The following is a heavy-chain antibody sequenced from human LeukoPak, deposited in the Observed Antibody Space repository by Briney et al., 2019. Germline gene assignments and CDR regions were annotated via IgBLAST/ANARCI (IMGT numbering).Heavy chain of an antibody. CDR1: GGSFSGYY. V-gene: IGHV4-34*01. CDR3: ARCCKVPAAIVVRNYYYYGMDV. J-gene: IGHJ6*02. CDR2: INHSGST. D-gene: IGHD2-2*01. Sequence: PSETLSLTCAVYGGSFSGYYWSWIRQAPGKGLEWIGEINHSGSTNYNPSLKSRVTISVDTSKNQFSLKLSSVTAADTAVYYCARCCKVPAAIVVRNYYYYGMDVWGQGTTVTVSS.